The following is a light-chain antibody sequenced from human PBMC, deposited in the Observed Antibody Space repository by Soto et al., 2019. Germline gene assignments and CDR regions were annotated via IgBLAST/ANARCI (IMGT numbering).Light chain of an antibody. V-gene: IGKV2-28*01. CDR2: LGS. Sequence: DIVMTQSPLSLPVTPGEPASISCRSSQSLLHSNGYNYLDWYLQKPGQSPQLLIYLGSNRASGAPDRFSGIVSGTDFTLKITRVEAEDVGVYYCMQALQTPWTFGQGTKVEIK. CDR1: QSLLHSNGYNY. CDR3: MQALQTPWT. J-gene: IGKJ1*01.